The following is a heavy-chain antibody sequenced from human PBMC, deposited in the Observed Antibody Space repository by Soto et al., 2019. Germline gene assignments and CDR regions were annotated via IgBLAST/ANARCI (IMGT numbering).Heavy chain of an antibody. V-gene: IGHV1-18*01. CDR2: ISGHNGHT. Sequence: QVQLVPSGAEVKKPGASVKVSCKTSGYNFTTYGVSWVRQAPGQGLEWMGWISGHNGHTNYAQTCQGRVTMTTDTSTTTADMELRSLRADDTAVYDCARYQPYSTGYYYLDHWGQGTLAIVTS. CDR1: GYNFTTYG. D-gene: IGHD6-19*01. J-gene: IGHJ4*02. CDR3: ARYQPYSTGYYYLDH.